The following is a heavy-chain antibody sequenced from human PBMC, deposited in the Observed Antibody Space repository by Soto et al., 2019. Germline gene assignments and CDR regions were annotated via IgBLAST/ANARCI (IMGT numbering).Heavy chain of an antibody. Sequence: SETLSLTCTVSGGSISSSSYYWGWIRQPPGKGLEWIGSIYYSGSTYYNPSLKSRVTISVDTSKNQFSLKLSSVTAADTAVYYCARSDYHRCFDWLLHLDYWGQGTLVTVSS. CDR2: IYYSGST. CDR3: ARSDYHRCFDWLLHLDY. D-gene: IGHD3-9*01. V-gene: IGHV4-39*01. J-gene: IGHJ4*02. CDR1: GGSISSSSYY.